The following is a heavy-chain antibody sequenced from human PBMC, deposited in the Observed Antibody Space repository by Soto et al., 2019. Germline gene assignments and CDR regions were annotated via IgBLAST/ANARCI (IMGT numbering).Heavy chain of an antibody. CDR3: SREQGGTYYYDSSGENDAFDI. D-gene: IGHD3-22*01. J-gene: IGHJ3*02. Sequence: GGSLRLSCAASGFTFSSYAMHWVRQAPGKGLEWVAVISYDGSNKYYADSVKGRFTISRDNSKNTLYLQMNSLRAEDTAVYYCSREQGGTYYYDSSGENDAFDIWGQGTMVTVSS. V-gene: IGHV3-30-3*01. CDR1: GFTFSSYA. CDR2: ISYDGSNK.